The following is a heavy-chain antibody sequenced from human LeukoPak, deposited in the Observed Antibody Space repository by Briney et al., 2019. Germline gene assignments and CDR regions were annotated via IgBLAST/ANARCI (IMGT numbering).Heavy chain of an antibody. J-gene: IGHJ4*02. CDR1: GFNFSNYW. V-gene: IGHV3-74*03. CDR2: INSDGGIT. CDR3: ISDSEGRSGGDY. Sequence: GGSLRLSCAASGFNFSNYWMHWVRQVPGKGLVWVSRINSDGGITTYADSVKGRFTISTSNAKYKLYLQLNSLRAEDVDGEDCISDSEGRSGGDYWGQGTLVTVPS. D-gene: IGHD3-10*01.